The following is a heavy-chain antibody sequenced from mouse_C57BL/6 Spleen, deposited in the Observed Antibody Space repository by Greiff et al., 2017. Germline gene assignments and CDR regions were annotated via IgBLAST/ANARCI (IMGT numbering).Heavy chain of an antibody. D-gene: IGHD2-1*01. J-gene: IGHJ2*01. Sequence: VQLQQSGAELAKPGASVKLSCKASGYTFTSYWMHWAKQRPGQGLEWIGYINPSSGYTKYNQKFKDKATLTADKSSSTAYMQLSSLTYEDSAVYYCARSYGNRGYYFDYWGQGTTLTVSS. CDR2: INPSSGYT. CDR1: GYTFTSYW. CDR3: ARSYGNRGYYFDY. V-gene: IGHV1-7*01.